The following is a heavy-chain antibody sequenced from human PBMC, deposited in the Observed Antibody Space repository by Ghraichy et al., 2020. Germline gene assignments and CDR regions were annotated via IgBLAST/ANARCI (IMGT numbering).Heavy chain of an antibody. D-gene: IGHD4-17*01. CDR2: ISSSSSYI. V-gene: IGHV3-21*01. CDR3: ASLLGDYGESSILGSYYYYYYGMDV. CDR1: GFTFSSYS. J-gene: IGHJ6*02. Sequence: GESLRLSCAASGFTFSSYSMNWVRQAPGKGLEWVSSISSSSSYIYYADSVKGRFTISRDNAKNSLYLQMNSLRAEDTAVYYCASLLGDYGESSILGSYYYYYYGMDVWGQGTTVTVSS.